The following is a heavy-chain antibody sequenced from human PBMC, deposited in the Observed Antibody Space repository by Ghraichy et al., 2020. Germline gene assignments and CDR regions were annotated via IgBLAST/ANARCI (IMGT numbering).Heavy chain of an antibody. J-gene: IGHJ4*02. D-gene: IGHD3-3*01. Sequence: ASVKVSCKASGYTFTSYYMHWVRQAPGQGLEWMGLINPSGGNTSYAQKFQGRVTMTRDTSTSTVYMELSSLRSEDTAVYYCAREPTATTLWSGYYFWGQGTLVTVSS. CDR2: INPSGGNT. V-gene: IGHV1-46*01. CDR3: AREPTATTLWSGYYF. CDR1: GYTFTSYY.